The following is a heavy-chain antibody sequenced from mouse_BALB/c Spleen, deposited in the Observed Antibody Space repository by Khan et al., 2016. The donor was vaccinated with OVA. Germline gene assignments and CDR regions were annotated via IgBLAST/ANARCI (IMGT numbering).Heavy chain of an antibody. Sequence: QVQLQQSGAELARPGASVKMSCKASGYTFTSYTIHWIKKRPGQGLEWIGYINPSNDYTNYNQKFKDKAKLTTDKSSTTAYLQLSSLTSDDSAVYNCVRDGAYHRNDGWFAYWGQGTLVTVSA. V-gene: IGHV1-4*01. D-gene: IGHD2-14*01. CDR3: VRDGAYHRNDGWFAY. CDR1: GYTFTSYT. J-gene: IGHJ3*01. CDR2: INPSNDYT.